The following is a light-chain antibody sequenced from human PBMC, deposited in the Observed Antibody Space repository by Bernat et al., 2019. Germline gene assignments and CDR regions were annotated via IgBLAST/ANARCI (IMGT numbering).Light chain of an antibody. J-gene: IGKJ4*01. Sequence: EIVLIQSPATLSLSPGERATLSCRASQSIRSYLGWYQQKPGQAPRLLIYDASNRATGIPARFSGSGSGTDFTLTISSLEPEDFAVYYCQQRNSWPLTFGGGTKVEI. V-gene: IGKV3-11*01. CDR3: QQRNSWPLT. CDR2: DAS. CDR1: QSIRSY.